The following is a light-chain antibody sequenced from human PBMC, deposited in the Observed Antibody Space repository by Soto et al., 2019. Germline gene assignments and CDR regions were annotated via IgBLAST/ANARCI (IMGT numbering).Light chain of an antibody. CDR1: QSIGTY. CDR2: ATF. J-gene: IGKJ1*01. Sequence: DIQMTQSPSSLSASVGDRVTITCRASQSIGTYLNWYQQKPGKAPNLLIFATFSLQSGVPSRFSGSGSGTDFLLTRNSLQLEDCATYYCQQSYSSWTFGQGTKVEIK. V-gene: IGKV1-39*01. CDR3: QQSYSSWT.